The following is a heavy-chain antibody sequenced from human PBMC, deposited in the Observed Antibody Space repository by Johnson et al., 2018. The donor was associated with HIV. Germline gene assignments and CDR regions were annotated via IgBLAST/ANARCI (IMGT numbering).Heavy chain of an antibody. CDR3: AKSPRFTIFGSDAFDI. CDR2: ISGSGGST. CDR1: GFTFSSYW. V-gene: IGHV3-23*04. D-gene: IGHD3-3*01. J-gene: IGHJ3*02. Sequence: VQLVESGGGLVQPGGSLRLSCAASGFTFSSYWMHWVRQAPGKGLEWVSAISGSGGSTYYADSVKGRFTISRDNSKNTLYLQMNSLRAEDTAVYYCAKSPRFTIFGSDAFDIWGQGTMVTVSS.